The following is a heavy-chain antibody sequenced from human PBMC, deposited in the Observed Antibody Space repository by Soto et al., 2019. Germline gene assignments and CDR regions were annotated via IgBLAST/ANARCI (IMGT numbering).Heavy chain of an antibody. CDR1: GGTFSSYA. D-gene: IGHD5-18*01. V-gene: IGHV1-69*01. CDR3: AREDTAMVEYYYYCMDV. Sequence: QVQLVQSGAEVKKPGSSVKVSCKASGGTFSSYAISWVRQAPGQGLEWMGGIIPIFGTANYAQKFQGRVPITADESTTTAYMELSSLRSEDTAVYYCAREDTAMVEYYYYCMDVWGQGTTVTVSS. CDR2: IIPIFGTA. J-gene: IGHJ6*02.